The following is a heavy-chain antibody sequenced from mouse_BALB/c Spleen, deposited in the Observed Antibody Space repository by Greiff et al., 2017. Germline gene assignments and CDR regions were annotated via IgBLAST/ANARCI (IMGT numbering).Heavy chain of an antibody. CDR1: GFTFTDYY. D-gene: IGHD1-1*01. J-gene: IGHJ4*01. Sequence: EVQLVESGGGLVQPGGSLRLSCATSGFTFTDYYMSWVRQPPGKALEWLGFIRNKANGYTTEYSASVKGRFTISRDNSQSILYLQMNTLRAEDSATYYCARDGTTVVATEAMDYWGQGTSVTVSS. V-gene: IGHV7-3*02. CDR2: IRNKANGYTT. CDR3: ARDGTTVVATEAMDY.